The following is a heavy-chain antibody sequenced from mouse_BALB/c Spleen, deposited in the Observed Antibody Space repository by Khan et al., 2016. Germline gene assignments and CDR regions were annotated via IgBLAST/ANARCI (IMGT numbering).Heavy chain of an antibody. CDR1: GYTFTSYW. CDR2: INPSTDYT. CDR3: TSRGSSSAWFTY. V-gene: IGHV1-7*01. J-gene: IGHJ3*01. D-gene: IGHD1-1*01. Sequence: QVQLQQSGAELAKPGASVKMSCKASGYTFTSYWMHWVTQRPEQGLEWIGYINPSTDYTEYNQKFKDKATLTADKSSSTAYMQLTSLTSEDSAVYYCTSRGSSSAWFTYWGQGTLVTVSA.